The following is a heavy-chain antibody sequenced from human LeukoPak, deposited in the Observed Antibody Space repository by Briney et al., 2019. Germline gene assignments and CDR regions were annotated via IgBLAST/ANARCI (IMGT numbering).Heavy chain of an antibody. CDR1: GFTFSDYI. CDR2: ISGNGGNT. J-gene: IGHJ4*02. Sequence: GGSLRLSCAASGFTFSDYIMHWVRQAPGKGLECVSVISGNGGNTYYANSVKGRFTISRDNSKNTLYLQMNSLRAEDTAVYYCAKEVGATEFYFDYWGQGTLVTVSS. CDR3: AKEVGATEFYFDY. V-gene: IGHV3-64*01. D-gene: IGHD1-26*01.